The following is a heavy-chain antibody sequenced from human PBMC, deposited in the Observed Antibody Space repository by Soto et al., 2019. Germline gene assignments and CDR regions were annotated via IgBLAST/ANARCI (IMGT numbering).Heavy chain of an antibody. J-gene: IGHJ4*02. Sequence: SETLSLTCTVSGGSISSYYWSWIRQPPGKGLEWIGYIYYSGSTNYNPSLKSRVTISVDTSKNQFSLKLTSVTAADTAVYYCAREKITGLFDYWDQGNLVTVSS. CDR3: AREKITGLFDY. D-gene: IGHD2-8*02. CDR1: GGSISSYY. CDR2: IYYSGST. V-gene: IGHV4-59*12.